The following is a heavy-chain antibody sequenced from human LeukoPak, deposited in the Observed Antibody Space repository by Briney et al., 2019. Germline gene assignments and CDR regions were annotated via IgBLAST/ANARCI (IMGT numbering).Heavy chain of an antibody. CDR2: IKQDGSEK. D-gene: IGHD6-19*01. Sequence: PGGSLRLSCAASGFTFSSYWMTRVRQAPGKGLEWVANIKQDGSEKYYVDSVKGRFTISRDNAKNSLYLQMNSLRAEDTAVYFCAREGYSNGWCQDYWGQGTLVTVSS. J-gene: IGHJ4*02. V-gene: IGHV3-7*01. CDR3: AREGYSNGWCQDY. CDR1: GFTFSSYW.